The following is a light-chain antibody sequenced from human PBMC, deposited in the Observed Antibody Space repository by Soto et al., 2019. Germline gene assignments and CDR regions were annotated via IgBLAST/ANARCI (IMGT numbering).Light chain of an antibody. CDR3: QQRINWPLT. Sequence: EIGLTQSPANLSLSPGDRATLSCMASQSVSSYLAWYQQKPGQSPRLLIYDTSYRVTGIPARFSGSGSGTDFTLTISSLEPEDFAVYFCQQRINWPLTFGGGTKVDIK. J-gene: IGKJ4*01. V-gene: IGKV3-11*01. CDR1: QSVSSY. CDR2: DTS.